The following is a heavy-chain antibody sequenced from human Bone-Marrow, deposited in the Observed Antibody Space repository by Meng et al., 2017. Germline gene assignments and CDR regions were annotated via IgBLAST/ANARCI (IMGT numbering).Heavy chain of an antibody. CDR3: ARDNDAGSSGYYYVHDAFDI. Sequence: GESLKISCAASGFTFSSYWMHWVRQAPGKGLVWVSRINSDGSSTSYADSVKGRFTISRDNAKNTLYLQMNSLRAEDTAVYYCARDNDAGSSGYYYVHDAFDIWGQGTMVT. CDR1: GFTFSSYW. CDR2: INSDGSST. J-gene: IGHJ3*02. V-gene: IGHV3-74*01. D-gene: IGHD3-22*01.